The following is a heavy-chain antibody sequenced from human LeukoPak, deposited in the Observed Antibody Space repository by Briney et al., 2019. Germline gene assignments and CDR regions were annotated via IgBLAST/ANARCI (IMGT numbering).Heavy chain of an antibody. CDR3: AKGSRDGYNYDY. J-gene: IGHJ4*02. CDR2: ISPTSNSI. D-gene: IGHD5-24*01. Sequence: GGSLRLSCAASGFTFSSYAMTWVRQAPGKGLEWVSAISPTSNSIYYADSVKGRFTISRDNSYNTLHLQMNGLRDEDTAVYYCAKGSRDGYNYDYWGQGTLVTVSS. V-gene: IGHV3-23*01. CDR1: GFTFSSYA.